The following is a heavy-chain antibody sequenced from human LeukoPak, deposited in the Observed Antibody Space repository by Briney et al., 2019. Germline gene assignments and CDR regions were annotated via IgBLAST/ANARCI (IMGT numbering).Heavy chain of an antibody. CDR1: RFIFTNDW. D-gene: IGHD3-10*01. V-gene: IGHV3-15*01. Sequence: GGSLRLSCAASRFIFTNDWMSWVRQAPGKGLEWVGRIKSKTDGGTTDYAAPVKGRFTISRDDSTKTQYLQITSRKTECTPLYFRTTAPLHWLGDLLHYYWGQGTLFTVSS. CDR2: IKSKTDGGTT. J-gene: IGHJ4*02. CDR3: TTAPLHWLGDLLHYY.